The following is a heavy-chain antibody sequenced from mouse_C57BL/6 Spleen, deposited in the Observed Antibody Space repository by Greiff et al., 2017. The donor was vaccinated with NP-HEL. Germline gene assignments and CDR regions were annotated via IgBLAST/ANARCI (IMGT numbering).Heavy chain of an antibody. V-gene: IGHV1-82*01. CDR2: IYPGDGDT. J-gene: IGHJ4*01. CDR1: GYAFSSSW. D-gene: IGHD1-1*01. CDR3: ARRGYGSSYDAMDY. Sequence: QVQLQQSGPELVKPGASVKISCKASGYAFSSSWMNWVKQRPGKGLEWIGRIYPGDGDTNYNGKFKGKATLTADKSSSTAYMQLSSLTSEDSAVYYCARRGYGSSYDAMDYWGQGTSVTVSS.